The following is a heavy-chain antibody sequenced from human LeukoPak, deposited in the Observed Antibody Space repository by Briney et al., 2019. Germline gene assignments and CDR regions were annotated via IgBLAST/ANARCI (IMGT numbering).Heavy chain of an antibody. V-gene: IGHV4-59*11. J-gene: IGHJ4*02. CDR1: GGSISSHY. Sequence: SETLSLTCTVSGGSISSHYWSWVRQPPGKGLEWIGYIYYTGSTKYNPSLRSQVTISVDTSKNQFSLKLSSVTTGDTALYYCARQGGYGDSTHLDYWGRGTLVTVSS. CDR3: ARQGGYGDSTHLDY. D-gene: IGHD4-17*01. CDR2: IYYTGST.